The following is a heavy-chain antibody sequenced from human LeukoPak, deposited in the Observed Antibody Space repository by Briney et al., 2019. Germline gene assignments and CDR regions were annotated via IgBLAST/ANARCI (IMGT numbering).Heavy chain of an antibody. D-gene: IGHD7-27*01. CDR1: GGSISSNY. V-gene: IGHV4-4*09. CDR3: ARRGNWGFFDY. Sequence: SETLSLTRTVTGGSISSNYWSRIRQPPGKGLEWIGYINTSGSTNYNPSLKSRVSISLDTSRNQFSLKLTSVTAADTAAYYCARRGNWGFFDYWGQGILVSASS. CDR2: INTSGST. J-gene: IGHJ4*02.